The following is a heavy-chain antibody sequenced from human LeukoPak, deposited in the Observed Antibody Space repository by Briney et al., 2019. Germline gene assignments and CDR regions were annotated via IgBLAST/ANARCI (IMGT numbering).Heavy chain of an antibody. Sequence: GGSLRLSCAASGXTVSSHYMRWVRQAPGKGLEWVSVFYVGGSTYYADSVKGRFTISRDHSKNTLYLQMDSLRAEDTAVYYCARGDGYNYFDYWGQGTLVTVSS. CDR1: GXTVSSHY. V-gene: IGHV3-66*01. D-gene: IGHD5-24*01. CDR3: ARGDGYNYFDY. CDR2: FYVGGST. J-gene: IGHJ4*02.